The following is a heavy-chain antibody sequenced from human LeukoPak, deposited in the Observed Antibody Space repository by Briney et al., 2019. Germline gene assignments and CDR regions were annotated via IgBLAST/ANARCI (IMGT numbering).Heavy chain of an antibody. CDR2: IYYSGST. J-gene: IGHJ5*02. CDR1: GGSISSSSYY. V-gene: IGHV4-61*01. CDR3: AREGHLDILTDNWFDP. D-gene: IGHD3-9*01. Sequence: SETLSLTCTVSGGSISSSSYYWGWIRQPPGKGLEWIGYIYYSGSTNYNPSLKSRVTISVDTSKNQFSLKLSSVAAADTAVYYCAREGHLDILTDNWFDPWGQGTLVTVSS.